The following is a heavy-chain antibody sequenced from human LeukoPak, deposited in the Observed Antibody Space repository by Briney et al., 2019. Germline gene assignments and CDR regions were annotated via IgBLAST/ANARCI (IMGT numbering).Heavy chain of an antibody. V-gene: IGHV3-49*04. CDR2: IRSKAYGGTT. Sequence: GGSLRLSCTASGFTFGDYAMSWVRQAPGKGLEWVGFIRSKAYGGTTEYAASVKGRFTISRDDSKSIAYLQMNSLKTEDTAVYYCTRDPNLGYCSGGSCYDYWGQGTLVTVSS. J-gene: IGHJ4*02. D-gene: IGHD2-15*01. CDR3: TRDPNLGYCSGGSCYDY. CDR1: GFTFGDYA.